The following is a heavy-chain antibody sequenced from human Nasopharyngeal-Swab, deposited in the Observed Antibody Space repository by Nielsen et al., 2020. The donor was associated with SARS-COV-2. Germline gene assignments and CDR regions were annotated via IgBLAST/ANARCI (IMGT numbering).Heavy chain of an antibody. CDR2: LNKDGSET. V-gene: IGHV3-7*01. CDR3: VRNMDV. CDR1: GFSFSSYW. J-gene: IGHJ6*02. Sequence: GESLKISCAASGFSFSSYWMTWVRQAPGKGLEWVANLNKDGSETYYVDSVKGRFPISRDNAKNSLFLQMNTLRGEDTAVYYCVRNMDVWGQGTTVTVSS.